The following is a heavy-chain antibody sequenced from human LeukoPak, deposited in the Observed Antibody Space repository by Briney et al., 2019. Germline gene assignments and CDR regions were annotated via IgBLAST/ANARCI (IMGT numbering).Heavy chain of an antibody. V-gene: IGHV4-34*01. J-gene: IGHJ5*02. Sequence: SETLSLTCAVYGGSFSGYYWSWIRQPPGKGLEWIGEINHSGSTNYNPSLKSRVTISVDTSKNQFSLKLSSVTAADTAVYYCARGLGHYGSGSYYTPWGQGTLVTVPS. CDR1: GGSFSGYY. D-gene: IGHD3-10*01. CDR3: ARGLGHYGSGSYYTP. CDR2: INHSGST.